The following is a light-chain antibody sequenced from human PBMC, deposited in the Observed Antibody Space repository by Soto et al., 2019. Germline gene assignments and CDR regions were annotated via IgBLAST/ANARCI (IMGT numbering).Light chain of an antibody. J-gene: IGKJ3*01. CDR2: DAS. Sequence: AIQLTQSPSSLSASVGDRVTITCRASQVISSAFAWYQQKPGKAPKLLIYDASSLESGVPSRFSGSGSGTDFTHTISSLQPEDFATYYCQQFNSYLFTFGPGTKVDIK. CDR1: QVISSA. V-gene: IGKV1-13*02. CDR3: QQFNSYLFT.